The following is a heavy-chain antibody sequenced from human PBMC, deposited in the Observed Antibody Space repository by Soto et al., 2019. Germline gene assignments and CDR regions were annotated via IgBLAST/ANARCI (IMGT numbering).Heavy chain of an antibody. CDR3: ARGDPYYGMDV. CDR2: ISYDGSNK. V-gene: IGHV3-30*04. CDR1: GFTSSSYF. Sequence: QVQLVESGGGVVQPGRSLRLSCVASGFTSSSYFMHWVRQAPGKGQEWVALISYDGSNKYYADSVKGRFTISRDNSKNTLYLQMNSLRGDDTAVYSCARGDPYYGMDVWGQGTTVTVSS. J-gene: IGHJ6*02.